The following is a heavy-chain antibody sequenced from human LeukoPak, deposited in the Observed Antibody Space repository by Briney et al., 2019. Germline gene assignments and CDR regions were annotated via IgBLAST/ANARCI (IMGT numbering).Heavy chain of an antibody. D-gene: IGHD3-10*01. Sequence: PSETLSLTCTVSGGSITNYYWSWIRQPPGKGLEWIGSIYYSGSTYYNPSLKSRVTISVDTSKNQFSLKLTSVTAADTAVYYCARSQFYGSGSYQGRWFDPWGQGTLVTVSS. V-gene: IGHV4-59*12. CDR1: GGSITNYY. CDR3: ARSQFYGSGSYQGRWFDP. J-gene: IGHJ5*02. CDR2: IYYSGST.